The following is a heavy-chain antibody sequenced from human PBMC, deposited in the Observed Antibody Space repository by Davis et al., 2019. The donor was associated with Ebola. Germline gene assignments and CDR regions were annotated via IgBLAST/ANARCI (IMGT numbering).Heavy chain of an antibody. V-gene: IGHV5-51*01. CDR2: IYTGDSDT. CDR1: GNSFTSHW. D-gene: IGHD2-15*01. J-gene: IGHJ4*02. CDR3: ARRGRYCNGGTCYYFDY. Sequence: GESLKISCYDSGNSFTSHWIGWVRQMPGKGLEWMGIIYTGDSDTRYSPSFRGQVTISADKSFKTAFLQWSSLKASDTAMYYCARRGRYCNGGTCYYFDYWGQGTLVTVSS.